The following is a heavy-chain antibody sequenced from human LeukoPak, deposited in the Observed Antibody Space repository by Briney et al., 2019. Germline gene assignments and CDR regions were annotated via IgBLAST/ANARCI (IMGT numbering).Heavy chain of an antibody. CDR2: IKQDGSEK. V-gene: IGHV3-7*01. Sequence: GGSLRLSCAASGFTSSSYWMSWVRQAPGKGLEWVANIKQDGSEKYYVDSVKGRFTISRDNAKNSLYLQMNSLRAEDTAVYYCARVLWLYSSSWILGGFDIWGQGTMVTVSS. D-gene: IGHD6-13*01. CDR1: GFTSSSYW. CDR3: ARVLWLYSSSWILGGFDI. J-gene: IGHJ3*02.